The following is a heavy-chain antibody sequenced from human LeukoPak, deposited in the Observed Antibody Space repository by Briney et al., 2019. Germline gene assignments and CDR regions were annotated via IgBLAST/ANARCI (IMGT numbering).Heavy chain of an antibody. D-gene: IGHD6-13*01. CDR2: IYYSGST. V-gene: IGHV4-59*01. CDR1: GGSISSYY. J-gene: IGHJ5*02. Sequence: SETLSLTCTVSGGSISSYYWSWIRQPPGKGPEWIGYIYYSGSTNYNPSLKSRVTISVDTSKNQFSLKLSSVTAADTAVYCCARDAAGTWDNWFDPWGQGTLVTVSS. CDR3: ARDAAGTWDNWFDP.